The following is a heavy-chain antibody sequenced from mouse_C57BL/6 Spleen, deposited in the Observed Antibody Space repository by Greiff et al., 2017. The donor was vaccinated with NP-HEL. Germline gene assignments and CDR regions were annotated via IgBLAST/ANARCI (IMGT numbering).Heavy chain of an antibody. Sequence: VQLQQSGAELVKPGASVKLSCKASGYTFTEYTIHWVKQRSGQGLEWIGWFYPGSGSIKYNEKFKDKATLTADKSSSTVYMELSRLTSEDSAVYCCARHARRRYDYDVYFDYWGQGTTLTVSS. CDR1: GYTFTEYT. CDR3: ARHARRRYDYDVYFDY. V-gene: IGHV1-62-2*01. CDR2: FYPGSGSI. J-gene: IGHJ2*01. D-gene: IGHD2-4*01.